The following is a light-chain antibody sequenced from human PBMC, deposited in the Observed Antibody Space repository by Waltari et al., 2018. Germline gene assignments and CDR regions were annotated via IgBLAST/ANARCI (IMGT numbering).Light chain of an antibody. J-gene: IGKJ1*01. V-gene: IGKV3-20*01. CDR2: RAS. CDR3: QQHGTLPAT. Sequence: DIVLTQSPGTASLSPGERITLSCRASQSVGTSSLAWYQQKPGQAPRRVIYRASRRATGIPDRFSGSGSGTDFSLTISRLEPEDFAVYYCQQHGTLPATFGQGTKVEIK. CDR1: QSVGTSS.